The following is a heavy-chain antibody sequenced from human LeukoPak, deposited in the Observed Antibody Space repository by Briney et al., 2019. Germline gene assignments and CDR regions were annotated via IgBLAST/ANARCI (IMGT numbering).Heavy chain of an antibody. Sequence: SVKVSCKASGFTFTSSAMQWVRQARGQRLEWIGWIVVSSGNTNYAQKFQERVTITRDMSTSTAYMELSSLRSEDTAVYYCAANYDYVWGSYRYTENYFDYWGQGTLVTVSS. CDR3: AANYDYVWGSYRYTENYFDY. V-gene: IGHV1-58*02. J-gene: IGHJ4*02. CDR1: GFTFTSSA. D-gene: IGHD3-16*02. CDR2: IVVSSGNT.